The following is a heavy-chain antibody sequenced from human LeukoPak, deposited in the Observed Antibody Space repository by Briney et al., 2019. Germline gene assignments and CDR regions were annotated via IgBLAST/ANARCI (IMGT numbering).Heavy chain of an antibody. CDR2: INPNSGGT. V-gene: IGHV1-2*02. CDR1: GYTFTGYY. CDR3: ARGDIVVVTAAIFPHKGVLRRALA. Sequence: ASVKVSCKASGYTFTGYYMHWVRQAPGQGLEWMGWINPNSGGTNYAQKFQGRVTMTRDTSISTAYMELSRLRSDDTAVYYCARGDIVVVTAAIFPHKGVLRRALAWGQGTLVTVSS. D-gene: IGHD2-2*01. J-gene: IGHJ4*02.